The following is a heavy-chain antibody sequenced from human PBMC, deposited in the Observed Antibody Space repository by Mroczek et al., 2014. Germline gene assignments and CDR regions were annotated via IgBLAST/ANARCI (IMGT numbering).Heavy chain of an antibody. CDR1: GFTFSSYG. J-gene: IGHJ4*02. CDR3: ARDPGYSSSQGFXY. CDR2: IWYDGSNK. Sequence: QVQLVESGGGVVQPGRSLRLSCAASGFTFSSYGMHWVRQAPGKGLEWVAVIWYDGSNKYYADSVKGRFTISRDNSKNTLYLQMNSLRAEDTAVYYCARDPGYSSSQGFXYWGQGTLVHRLL. D-gene: IGHD6-13*01. V-gene: IGHV3-33*01.